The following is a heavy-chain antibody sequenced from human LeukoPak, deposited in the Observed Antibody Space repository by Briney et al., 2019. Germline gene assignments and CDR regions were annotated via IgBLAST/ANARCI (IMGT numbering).Heavy chain of an antibody. J-gene: IGHJ4*02. CDR1: GFTFSSYA. CDR2: ISGSGGST. V-gene: IGHV3-23*01. Sequence: GGSLRLSCAASGFTFSSYAMSWVRQAPGKGLEWVSAISGSGGSTYYADSVKGRFTISRDNSKSTLYLQMNSLRAEDTAVYYCATVPPYCSSTSCYFVYWGQGTLVTVSS. D-gene: IGHD2-2*01. CDR3: ATVPPYCSSTSCYFVY.